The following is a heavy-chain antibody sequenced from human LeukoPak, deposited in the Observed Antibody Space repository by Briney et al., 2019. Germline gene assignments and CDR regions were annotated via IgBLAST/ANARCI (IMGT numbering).Heavy chain of an antibody. CDR3: VKEASKTFGIYTADY. J-gene: IGHJ4*02. V-gene: IGHV3-23*01. Sequence: GGSLRLSCAASGFTFSSSAMGWVRRAPQKGLEWVSAIPASGPKTYYTGSVRGRFTISRDNSKNTVYLQMQSLRAEDTAVHYCVKEASKTFGIYTADYWGQGTLVTVSS. D-gene: IGHD3-16*01. CDR1: GFTFSSSA. CDR2: IPASGPKT.